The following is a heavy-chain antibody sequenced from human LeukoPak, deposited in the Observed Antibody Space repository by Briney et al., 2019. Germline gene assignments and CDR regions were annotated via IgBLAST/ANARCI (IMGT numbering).Heavy chain of an antibody. D-gene: IGHD3-10*01. V-gene: IGHV3-23*01. Sequence: PGGSLRLSCAASGFTFSSYAMSWVRQAPGKGLEWVLAISVSGGSTYYAGSVKGRFTISRDNSKNTLYLRMNSLRAEDTAVYYCAKSPGWFVPPNCFDPWGQGTLVTVSS. CDR2: ISVSGGST. CDR3: AKSPGWFVPPNCFDP. CDR1: GFTFSSYA. J-gene: IGHJ5*02.